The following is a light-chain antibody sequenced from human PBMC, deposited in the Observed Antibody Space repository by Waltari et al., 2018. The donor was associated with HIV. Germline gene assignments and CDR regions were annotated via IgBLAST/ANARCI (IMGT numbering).Light chain of an antibody. Sequence: QAALTQPPSASGTPGQRVTISCSGGSATIGRNSVSWFQQVPGTAPNPLIYKDNQRPSGVPDRFSASKSGTSASLAISGLRSEDEADYYCAAWDVSLRGLVFGGGTKLTVL. V-gene: IGLV1-47*01. CDR1: SATIGRNS. CDR2: KDN. J-gene: IGLJ2*01. CDR3: AAWDVSLRGLV.